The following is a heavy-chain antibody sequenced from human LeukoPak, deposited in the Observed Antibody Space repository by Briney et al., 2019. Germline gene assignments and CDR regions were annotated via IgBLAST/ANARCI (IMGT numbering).Heavy chain of an antibody. CDR2: ISGSGGST. J-gene: IGHJ3*02. V-gene: IGHV3-23*01. CDR1: GFTFSDYY. Sequence: PGGSLRLSCAASGFTFSDYYMSWIRQAPGKGLEWVSAISGSGGSTYYADSVKGRFTISRDNSKNTLYLQMNSLRAEDTAVYYCAKSGGGDYKGNAFDIWGQGTMVTVSS. D-gene: IGHD2-21*02. CDR3: AKSGGGDYKGNAFDI.